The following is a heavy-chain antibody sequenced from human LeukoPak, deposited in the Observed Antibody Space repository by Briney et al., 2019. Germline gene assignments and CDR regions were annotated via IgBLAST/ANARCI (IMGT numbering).Heavy chain of an antibody. CDR1: GGSFSGYY. Sequence: SETLSLTCAVYGGSFSGYYWSWIRQPPGKGLEWIGEINHSGSTNYNPSLKSRVTISVDTSKNQFSLKLSSVTAADTAVYYCARAGYCSGGSWYPGALFDYWGQGTLVTVSS. D-gene: IGHD2-15*01. J-gene: IGHJ4*02. CDR3: ARAGYCSGGSWYPGALFDY. V-gene: IGHV4-34*01. CDR2: INHSGST.